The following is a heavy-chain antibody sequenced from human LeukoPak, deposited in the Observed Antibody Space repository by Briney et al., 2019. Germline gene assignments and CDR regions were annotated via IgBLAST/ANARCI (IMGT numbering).Heavy chain of an antibody. V-gene: IGHV5-51*01. CDR3: ARHLAPFDY. CDR2: IYPRGSDV. J-gene: IGHJ4*02. CDR1: GYSFNTYW. Sequence: GESLNISCKGSGYSFNTYWIGWVRQMPGKGLEWMGIIYPRGSDVRYSPSFQGQVTISADTSISAAYLQWSSLKVSDTAIYYCARHLAPFDYWGQGTLVTVSS.